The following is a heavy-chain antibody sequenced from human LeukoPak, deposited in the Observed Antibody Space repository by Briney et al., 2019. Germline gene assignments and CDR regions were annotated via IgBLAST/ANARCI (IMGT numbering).Heavy chain of an antibody. J-gene: IGHJ4*02. CDR2: IYYSGST. D-gene: IGHD3-10*01. CDR3: ARRGVRGVIALDY. V-gene: IGHV4-39*01. CDR1: GGSISSSSYY. Sequence: PSETLSLTCTVSGGSISSSSYYWGWIRQPPGKGLEWIGSIYYSGSTYYNPSLKSRVTISVDTSKNQFSLKLSSVTAADTAVYYCARRGVRGVIALDYWGQGTLVTVSS.